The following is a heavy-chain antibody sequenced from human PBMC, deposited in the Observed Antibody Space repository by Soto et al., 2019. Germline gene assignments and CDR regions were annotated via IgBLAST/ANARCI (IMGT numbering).Heavy chain of an antibody. J-gene: IGHJ3*02. D-gene: IGHD1-7*01. Sequence: QVQLVQSGAEVKKPGSSVKVSCKASGGTFSSYAISWVRQAPGEGLEWMGGIIPIFGTANYAQKFQGRVTITADESTSTAFMELSSLRSEDTAVYYCAREIRMTGTTWIPNHAFDIWGQGTMVTVSS. CDR1: GGTFSSYA. V-gene: IGHV1-69*01. CDR2: IIPIFGTA. CDR3: AREIRMTGTTWIPNHAFDI.